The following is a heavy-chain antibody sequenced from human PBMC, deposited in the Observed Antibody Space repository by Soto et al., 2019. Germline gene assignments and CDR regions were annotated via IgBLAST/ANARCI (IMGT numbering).Heavy chain of an antibody. CDR3: ARIRKSYYYGSGSYYNGRGSSFDP. J-gene: IGHJ5*02. CDR1: GGSISSYY. Sequence: PSETLSLTCTVSGGSISSYYWSWIRQPPGKGLEWIGYIYYSGSTNYNPSLKSRVTISVDTSKNQFSLKLSSVTAADTAVYYCARIRKSYYYGSGSYYNGRGSSFDPWGQGTLVT. D-gene: IGHD3-10*01. CDR2: IYYSGST. V-gene: IGHV4-59*01.